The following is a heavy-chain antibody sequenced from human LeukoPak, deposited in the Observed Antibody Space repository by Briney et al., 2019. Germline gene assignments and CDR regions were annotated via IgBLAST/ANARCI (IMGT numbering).Heavy chain of an antibody. D-gene: IGHD3-22*01. J-gene: IGHJ6*04. CDR3: ARGPTMKMDV. V-gene: IGHV3-48*03. CDR2: ISSSGSTI. Sequence: GGSLRLSCAASGFTFSSYEMNWVRQAPGKGLEWVSYISSSGSTIYYADSVKGRFTISRDNAKNSLYLQMNSLRAEDTAVYYCARGPTMKMDVWGKGTTVTVSS. CDR1: GFTFSSYE.